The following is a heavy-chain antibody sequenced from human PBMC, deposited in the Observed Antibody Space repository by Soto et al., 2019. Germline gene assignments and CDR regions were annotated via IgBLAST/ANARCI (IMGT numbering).Heavy chain of an antibody. CDR2: IIPIFGKA. Sequence: ASVKFSCKASGGTFSGYAISSVRLALGQGLEWMGGIIPIFGKANYAQKFQGRVTITADKSTSTAYLELSSLRAEDTAVYYCATSDDCGGECPNSHFDYWGQGILVPVYS. V-gene: IGHV1-69*06. CDR1: GGTFSGYA. J-gene: IGHJ4*02. D-gene: IGHD2-21*01. CDR3: ATSDDCGGECPNSHFDY.